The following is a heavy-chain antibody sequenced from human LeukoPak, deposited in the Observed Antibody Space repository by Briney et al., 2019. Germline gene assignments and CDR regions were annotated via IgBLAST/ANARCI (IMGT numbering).Heavy chain of an antibody. CDR2: IYYSGST. CDR3: ARGGYGSNWFDP. Sequence: SETLSLTCTVSGGSISSYYWSWTRQPPGKGLEWIGYIYYSGSTNYNPSLKSRVTISVDTSKNQFSLKLSSVTAADTAVYYCARGGYGSNWFDPWGQGTLVTVSS. CDR1: GGSISSYY. D-gene: IGHD5-18*01. V-gene: IGHV4-59*08. J-gene: IGHJ5*02.